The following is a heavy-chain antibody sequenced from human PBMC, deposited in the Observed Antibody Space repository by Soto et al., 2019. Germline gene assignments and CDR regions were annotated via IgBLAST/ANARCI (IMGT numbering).Heavy chain of an antibody. D-gene: IGHD6-19*01. Sequence: SQTLSLTCAISGDSVSSNSAAWNWIRQSPSRGLEWPGRTYYRSKWYNDYAVSVKSRITINPDTSKNQFSLQLNSATPEDTAVYYCARVTGHIAGAGFDPWGQGTLVTVSS. J-gene: IGHJ5*02. CDR2: TYYRSKWYN. V-gene: IGHV6-1*01. CDR1: GDSVSSNSAA. CDR3: ARVTGHIAGAGFDP.